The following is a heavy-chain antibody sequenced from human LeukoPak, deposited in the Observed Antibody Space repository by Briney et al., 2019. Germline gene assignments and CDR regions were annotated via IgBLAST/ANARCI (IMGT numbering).Heavy chain of an antibody. CDR2: ISSSSSYI. CDR1: GFTFSSYS. Sequence: GGSLRLSCAASGFTFSSYSMNWVRQAPGKGLEWVSSISSSSSYIYYADSVKGRFTISRDNAKNSLYLQMNSLRAEDTAVYYCARDVRIAVAGTLRYYYYMDVWGKGTTVTVSS. V-gene: IGHV3-21*01. D-gene: IGHD6-19*01. CDR3: ARDVRIAVAGTLRYYYYMDV. J-gene: IGHJ6*03.